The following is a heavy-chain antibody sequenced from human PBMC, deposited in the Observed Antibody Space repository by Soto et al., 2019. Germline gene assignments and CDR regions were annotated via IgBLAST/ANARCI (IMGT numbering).Heavy chain of an antibody. CDR3: AKDPPNIVVVVAAKESAFDI. Sequence: EVQLLESGGGLVQPGGSLRLSCAASGFTFSSYAMSWVRQAPGKGLEWVSAISCSGGSTYYADSVKGRFTISRDNSKNTLSLQMNSLRAEDTAVYYCAKDPPNIVVVVAAKESAFDIWGQGTMVTVSS. V-gene: IGHV3-23*01. CDR2: ISCSGGST. J-gene: IGHJ3*02. D-gene: IGHD2-15*01. CDR1: GFTFSSYA.